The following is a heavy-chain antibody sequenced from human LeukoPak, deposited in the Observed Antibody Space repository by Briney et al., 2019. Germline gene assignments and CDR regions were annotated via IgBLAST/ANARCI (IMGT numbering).Heavy chain of an antibody. D-gene: IGHD5-24*01. J-gene: IGHJ3*02. CDR2: IGTAGDT. V-gene: IGHV3-13*01. Sequence: SGGSLRLSCAASGFTFSSYDMHWVRHATGKGLEWVSAIGTAGDTYYPGSVKGRFTISRENAKNSLYLQMNSLRAGDTAVYYCARGRDGYNSDAFDIWGQGTMVTVSS. CDR1: GFTFSSYD. CDR3: ARGRDGYNSDAFDI.